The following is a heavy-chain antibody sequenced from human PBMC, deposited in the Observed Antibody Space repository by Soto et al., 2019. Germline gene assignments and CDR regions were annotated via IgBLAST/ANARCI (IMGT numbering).Heavy chain of an antibody. CDR3: ASGPSGDKVDY. CDR2: IYDGGTT. CDR1: GVSISSAVYC. V-gene: IGHV4-30-4*02. Sequence: SDTLSLTCTVSGVSISSAVYCWSWIRQSPDKGLEWIGHIYDGGTTYSSPSLKGRVTISADTSETQFSLKLNSVGAADTAVYYCASGPSGDKVDYWGQG. D-gene: IGHD7-27*01. J-gene: IGHJ4*02.